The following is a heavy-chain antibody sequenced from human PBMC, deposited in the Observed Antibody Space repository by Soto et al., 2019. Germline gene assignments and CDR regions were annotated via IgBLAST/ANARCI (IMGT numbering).Heavy chain of an antibody. CDR2: IYYSGST. D-gene: IGHD2-15*01. CDR1: GGSISSGGYY. CDR3: ARESRGYCSGGSCSLYYYYGMDV. J-gene: IGHJ6*02. Sequence: PSETLSLTCTVSGGSISSGGYYWSWIRQHPGKGLEWIGYIYYSGSTYYNPSLKSRVTISVDTSKNQFSLKLSSVTAADTAVYYCARESRGYCSGGSCSLYYYYGMDVWGQGTTVTVSS. V-gene: IGHV4-61*08.